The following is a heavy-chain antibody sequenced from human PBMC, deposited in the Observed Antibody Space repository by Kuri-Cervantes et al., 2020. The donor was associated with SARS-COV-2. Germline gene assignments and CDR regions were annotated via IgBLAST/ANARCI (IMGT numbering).Heavy chain of an antibody. V-gene: IGHV6-1*01. CDR2: TYYRSKWYN. Sequence: SCAISGDSVSSNSAAWNWIRQSPSRGLEWLGRTYYRSKWYNDYAVSVKSRITINLDTSKNQFSLKLSSVTAADTAVYYCARGHCSSTSCYINYYYYMDVWGKGTTVTVSS. D-gene: IGHD2-2*01. CDR3: ARGHCSSTSCYINYYYYMDV. J-gene: IGHJ6*03. CDR1: GDSVSSNSAA.